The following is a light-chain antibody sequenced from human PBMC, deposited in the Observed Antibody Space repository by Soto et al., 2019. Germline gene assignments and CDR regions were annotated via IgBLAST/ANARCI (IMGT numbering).Light chain of an antibody. Sequence: DIQMTQSPSSLSAYVGDRVTITCRASQSISTYLNWYLQKPGKAPNLLIYTTSILESGVPSRFSGSGSGTDFTLTISSLQPEDFATYFCQQSYSRPRTFGQVSNVAIK. V-gene: IGKV1-39*01. CDR3: QQSYSRPRT. J-gene: IGKJ1*01. CDR1: QSISTY. CDR2: TTS.